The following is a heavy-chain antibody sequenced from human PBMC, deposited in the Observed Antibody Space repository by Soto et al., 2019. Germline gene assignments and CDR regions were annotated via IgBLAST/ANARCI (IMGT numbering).Heavy chain of an antibody. J-gene: IGHJ6*02. Sequence: GESLKISCKGSGYSFTSYWIGWVRQMPGKGLEWMGIIYPGDSDTRYSPSFQGQVTISADKSISPAYLQWSSLKASDTAMHYCARQGDWYYHHYGVDVWGQGTTVSVS. V-gene: IGHV5-51*01. D-gene: IGHD2-21*01. CDR1: GYSFTSYW. CDR2: IYPGDSDT. CDR3: ARQGDWYYHHYGVDV.